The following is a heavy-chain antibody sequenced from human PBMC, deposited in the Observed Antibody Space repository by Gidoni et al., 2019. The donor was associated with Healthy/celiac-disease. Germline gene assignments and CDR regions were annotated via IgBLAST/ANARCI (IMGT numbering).Heavy chain of an antibody. CDR1: GFPFDDYA. V-gene: IGHV3-9*01. J-gene: IGHJ3*02. CDR2: ISWNSGSI. CDR3: ARRGVIITNDAFDI. D-gene: IGHD3-10*01. Sequence: EVQLVESGGGLVQPGRSLRLSCAASGFPFDDYAMHWVRQAPGKGLEWVSGISWNSGSIGYADSVKGRFTISRDNAKNSLYLQMNSLRAEDTALYYCARRGVIITNDAFDIWGQGTMVTVSS.